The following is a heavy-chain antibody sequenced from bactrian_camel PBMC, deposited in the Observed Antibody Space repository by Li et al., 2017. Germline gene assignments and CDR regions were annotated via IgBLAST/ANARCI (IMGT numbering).Heavy chain of an antibody. V-gene: IGHV3S42*01. CDR1: GYTYSSNC. Sequence: VQLVESGGGSVQPGGSLRLSCDASGYTYSSNCMGWFRQAPGKEREGVSVIDRSGGTTSADSVKGRFTISKDNAKNTLYLQMNSLKPEDTAVYYCVSDALAGGHQGTQVTVS. J-gene: IGHJ4*01. CDR2: IDRSGGT. D-gene: IGHD6*01.